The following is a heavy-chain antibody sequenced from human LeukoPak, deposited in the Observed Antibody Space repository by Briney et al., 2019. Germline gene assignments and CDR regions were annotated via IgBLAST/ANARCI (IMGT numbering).Heavy chain of an antibody. CDR3: ARAAYSGSYHSDY. CDR1: GGSVSSGSYY. V-gene: IGHV4-61*01. Sequence: SETLSLTCTVSGGSVSSGSYYWSWIRQPPGKGLEWIGYIYYSGSTNYNPSLKSRVTISVDTSKNQFSLKLSSVTAADTAVYYCARAAYSGSYHSDYWGQGTLVTVSS. J-gene: IGHJ4*02. CDR2: IYYSGST. D-gene: IGHD1-26*01.